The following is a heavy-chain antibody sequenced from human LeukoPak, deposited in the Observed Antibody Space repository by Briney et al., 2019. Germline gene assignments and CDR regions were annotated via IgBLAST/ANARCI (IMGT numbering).Heavy chain of an antibody. V-gene: IGHV4-59*12. D-gene: IGHD6-13*01. CDR2: IYYSGST. Sequence: SETLSLTCTVSGGSISSYYWSWIRQPPGKGLEWIGYIYYSGSTNYNPSLKSRVTISVDTSKNQFSLKLSSVTAADTAVYYCARDSANTPSSSSFYYWGQGTLVTVSS. CDR3: ARDSANTPSSSSFYY. J-gene: IGHJ4*02. CDR1: GGSISSYY.